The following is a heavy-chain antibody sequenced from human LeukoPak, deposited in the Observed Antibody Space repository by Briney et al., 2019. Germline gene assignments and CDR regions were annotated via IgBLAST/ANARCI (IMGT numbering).Heavy chain of an antibody. D-gene: IGHD3-22*01. CDR3: ARAMIVGNRAFDI. V-gene: IGHV3-21*01. J-gene: IGHJ3*02. Sequence: GGSLRLSCAASGFTFSSYSMNWVRQAPGKGLEWVSSISSSSSYICYADSVKGRFTISRDNAKNSLYLQMNSLRAEDTAVYYCARAMIVGNRAFDIWGQGTMVTVSS. CDR2: ISSSSSYI. CDR1: GFTFSSYS.